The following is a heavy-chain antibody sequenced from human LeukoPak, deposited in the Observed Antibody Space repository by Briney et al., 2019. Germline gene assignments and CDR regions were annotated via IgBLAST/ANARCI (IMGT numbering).Heavy chain of an antibody. V-gene: IGHV4-34*01. CDR2: INHSGST. CDR3: ARADCSSTRCYSLRFDP. CDR1: GGSFSGYY. Sequence: PSETLSLTCAVYGGSFSGYYWSWIRQPPGKGLEWIGEINHSGSTNYNPSLKSRVTISVDTSKNQFSLKLSSVTAADTAVYYCARADCSSTRCYSLRFDPWGQGTLVTVSS. D-gene: IGHD2-2*01. J-gene: IGHJ5*02.